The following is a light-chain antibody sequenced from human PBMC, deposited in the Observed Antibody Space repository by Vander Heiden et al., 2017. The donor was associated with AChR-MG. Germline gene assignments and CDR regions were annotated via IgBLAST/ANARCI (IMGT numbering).Light chain of an antibody. CDR2: KAS. CDR1: QSISSW. CDR3: QQDNSFST. V-gene: IGKV1-5*03. Sequence: DIQMTQSPSALSAAVGDRVTITCRASQSISSWLAWYQQKPGKAPKLLIYKASSLESGVPSRFSGSGSGTEFTLTISSLQPDDAATYYCQQDNSFSTFGQGTKLEIK. J-gene: IGKJ2*01.